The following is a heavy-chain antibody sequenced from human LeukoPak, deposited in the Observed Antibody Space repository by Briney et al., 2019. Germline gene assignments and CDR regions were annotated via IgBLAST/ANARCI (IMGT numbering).Heavy chain of an antibody. CDR2: IYYSGST. J-gene: IGHJ3*02. CDR3: ARRYDSSGYNADAFDI. V-gene: IGHV4-59*08. Sequence: SETLSLTCTVSGGSISSYYWSWIRQPPGKGLEWIGYIYYSGSTNYNPSLKSRVTISVDTSKNQFSLKLSSVTAADTAVYYCARRYDSSGYNADAFDIWGQGTMVTVSS. D-gene: IGHD3-22*01. CDR1: GGSISSYY.